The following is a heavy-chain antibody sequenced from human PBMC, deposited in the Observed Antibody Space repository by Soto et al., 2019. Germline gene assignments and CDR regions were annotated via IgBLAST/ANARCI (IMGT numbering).Heavy chain of an antibody. CDR2: IYYSGST. Sequence: SETLSLTCTVSGGSISSSSYYWGWIRQPPGKGLEWIGSIYYSGSTYYNPSLKSRVTISVDTSKNQFSLKLSSVTAADTAVYYCARSPLLLTYYYDSSGYYDAFDIWGQGTMVTVSS. J-gene: IGHJ3*02. V-gene: IGHV4-39*01. CDR3: ARSPLLLTYYYDSSGYYDAFDI. D-gene: IGHD3-22*01. CDR1: GGSISSSSYY.